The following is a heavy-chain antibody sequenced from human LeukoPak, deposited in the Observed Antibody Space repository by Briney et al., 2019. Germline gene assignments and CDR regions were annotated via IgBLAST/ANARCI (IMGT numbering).Heavy chain of an antibody. CDR1: GGSISSYY. D-gene: IGHD3-22*01. CDR2: IYYSGST. V-gene: IGHV4-59*01. CDR3: ARELRYDNSDSGAF. J-gene: IGHJ3*01. Sequence: SETLSLTCTVSGGSISSYYWSWIRQPPGKGLEWIGYIYYSGSTNYNPSLKSLVTISVDTSKNQFSLKLSSVTAADTAVYYCARELRYDNSDSGAFWGQGTVVTVSS.